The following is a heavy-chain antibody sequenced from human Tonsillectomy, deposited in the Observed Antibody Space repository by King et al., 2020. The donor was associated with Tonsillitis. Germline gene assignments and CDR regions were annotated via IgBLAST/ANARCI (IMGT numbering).Heavy chain of an antibody. CDR1: GASISTYY. Sequence: QLQESGPGLVRPSETLSLTCTVSGASISTYYWSWIRQPPGKGLEWLGYFYYSGSTSYNPSPKSRVTISLDTSKNQFSLKLTSVTAADTAVYYCARHAPTYYDILTGSPRGAFDIWGQGTMVTVSS. J-gene: IGHJ3*02. D-gene: IGHD3-9*01. CDR3: ARHAPTYYDILTGSPRGAFDI. V-gene: IGHV4-59*08. CDR2: FYYSGST.